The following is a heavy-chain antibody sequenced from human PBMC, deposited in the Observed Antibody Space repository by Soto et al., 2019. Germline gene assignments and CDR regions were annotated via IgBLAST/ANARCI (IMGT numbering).Heavy chain of an antibody. D-gene: IGHD6-19*01. V-gene: IGHV3-9*01. J-gene: IGHJ3*02. CDR1: GFTFDDYA. CDR2: ISWNSGSI. Sequence: EVQLVESGGGLVQPGRSLRLSCAASGFTFDDYAMHWVRQAPGKGLEWVSGISWNSGSIGYADSVKGRFTISRDNAKNSLYLQMNRLRAEDTALYYCAKGVAGTTGAFDIWGQGTMVTVSS. CDR3: AKGVAGTTGAFDI.